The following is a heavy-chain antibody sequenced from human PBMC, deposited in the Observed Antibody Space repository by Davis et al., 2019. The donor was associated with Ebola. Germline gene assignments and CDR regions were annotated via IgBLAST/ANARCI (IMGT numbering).Heavy chain of an antibody. D-gene: IGHD4-17*01. CDR2: IYPGDSDT. V-gene: IGHV5-51*01. Sequence: GESLKISCKGSGYIFTSYWIAWVRQMPGKGLEWMGIIYPGDSDTRYSPSFRGQVTISADKYINTAYLHWSSLKASDTAIYYCARLEDTVTRWGDYWGQGTQVTV. CDR3: ARLEDTVTRWGDY. CDR1: GYIFTSYW. J-gene: IGHJ4*02.